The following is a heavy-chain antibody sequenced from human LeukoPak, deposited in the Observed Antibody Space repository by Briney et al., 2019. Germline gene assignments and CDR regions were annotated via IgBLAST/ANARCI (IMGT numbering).Heavy chain of an antibody. D-gene: IGHD5-12*01. Sequence: SETLSLTCTVSGASIGSSTDYWGWIRQPPGKGLEWIGSIYHSGSTYYNPSLKSRVTISVDTSKNQFSLKLSSVTAADTAVYYCARRNLVATISYFDYWGQGTLVTVSS. V-gene: IGHV4-39*07. CDR1: GASIGSSTDY. J-gene: IGHJ4*02. CDR2: IYHSGST. CDR3: ARRNLVATISYFDY.